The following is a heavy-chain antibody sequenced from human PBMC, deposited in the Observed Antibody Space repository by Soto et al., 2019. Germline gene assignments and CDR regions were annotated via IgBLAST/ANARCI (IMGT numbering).Heavy chain of an antibody. J-gene: IGHJ4*02. V-gene: IGHV3-74*01. CDR1: GFTFSTYW. CDR2: ISGGGTRT. D-gene: IGHD2-21*01. Sequence: EVQLVESGGALVQPGGSLRLSCAASGFTFSTYWMHWVRQGPGKGLVWVSRISGGGTRTNYADSVGGRFTVSRDNAKNTLYLQINSLTAEDTAVYYCARGTLTSIDMVDYWGQGTLVTVSS. CDR3: ARGTLTSIDMVDY.